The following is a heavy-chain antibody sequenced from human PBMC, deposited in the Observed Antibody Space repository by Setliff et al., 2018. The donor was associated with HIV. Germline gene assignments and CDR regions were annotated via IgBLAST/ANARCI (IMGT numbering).Heavy chain of an antibody. J-gene: IGHJ5*02. CDR3: AKEQEIGSYLDP. Sequence: SVKVSCKASGGTFSSYSITWVRQAPGQGLEWMGRIIPILGIPNYAQNFQGRLTISADKSTRTAYLELSSLRSDDSAVYFCAKEQEIGSYLDPWGQGTLVTVSS. D-gene: IGHD2-2*02. CDR1: GGTFSSYS. V-gene: IGHV1-69*04. CDR2: IIPILGIP.